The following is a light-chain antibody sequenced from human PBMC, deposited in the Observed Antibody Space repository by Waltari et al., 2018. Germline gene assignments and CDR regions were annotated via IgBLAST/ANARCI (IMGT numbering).Light chain of an antibody. J-gene: IGLJ1*01. CDR3: QSFDNRLTGSYV. Sequence: QSVLTQAPSVSGAPGQRVNIFCTGRSSNIGAGYGVAWYQHLPGTAPKLLLYAVNNRPSWVPDRFSASTSGTSSSLAITGLRAEDEADYYCQSFDNRLTGSYVFGTGTKVTVL. V-gene: IGLV1-40*01. CDR1: SSNIGAGYG. CDR2: AVN.